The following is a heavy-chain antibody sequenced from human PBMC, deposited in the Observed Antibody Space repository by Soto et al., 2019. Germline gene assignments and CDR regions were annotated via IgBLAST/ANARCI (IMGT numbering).Heavy chain of an antibody. CDR3: AKSAAGNGGAAHS. V-gene: IGHV3-30*18. D-gene: IGHD6-6*01. J-gene: IGHJ4*02. CDR1: GFTLSNSG. CDR2: IAYEGKTK. Sequence: QVQLVESGGGVVQPGRSLTLSCEVSGFTLSNSGIHWVRQAPDTGLEWVETIAYEGKTKNYADSAKGRFTISIDISKSTVYLQMNSLRREDTATYYVAKSAAGNGGAAHSWGQGTVVTVSS.